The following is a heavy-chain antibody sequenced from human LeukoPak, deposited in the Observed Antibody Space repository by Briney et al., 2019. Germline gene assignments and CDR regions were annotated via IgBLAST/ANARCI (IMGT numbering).Heavy chain of an antibody. CDR3: ARQITMVRFADY. D-gene: IGHD3-10*01. CDR2: INHSGST. Sequence: GSLRLSCAASGFTFSSYEMNWVRQPPGKGLEWIGEINHSGSTNYNPSLKSRVTISVDTSKNQFSLKLSSVTAADTAVYYCARQITMVRFADYWGQGTLVTVSS. CDR1: GFTFSSYE. J-gene: IGHJ4*02. V-gene: IGHV4-34*01.